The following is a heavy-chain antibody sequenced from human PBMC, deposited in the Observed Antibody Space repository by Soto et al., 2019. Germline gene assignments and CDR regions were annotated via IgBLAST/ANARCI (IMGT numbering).Heavy chain of an antibody. J-gene: IGHJ6*03. V-gene: IGHV3-74*01. CDR3: ARDFYYYYYMDV. CDR1: GFTFSSYW. Sequence: EVQLVESGGGLVQPGGSLRLSCAASGFTFSSYWMHWVRQAPGKGLVWVSRINSDGSSTSYADSVKGRFTISRDNAKNTLYLQMNSLRAEDTAVYDCARDFYYYYYMDVWGKGTTVTVSS. CDR2: INSDGSST.